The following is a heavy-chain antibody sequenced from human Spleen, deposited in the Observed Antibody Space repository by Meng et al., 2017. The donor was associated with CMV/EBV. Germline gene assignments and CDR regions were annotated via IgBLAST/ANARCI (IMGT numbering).Heavy chain of an antibody. D-gene: IGHD6-19*01. V-gene: IGHV3-30*04. CDR2: ISFDGSDT. CDR3: ARDQYSSGWLPY. J-gene: IGHJ4*02. CDR1: GFSFNSYS. Sequence: SCAASGFSFNSYSLHWVRQAPGKGLEWVAVISFDGSDTYYADSVKGRFTISRDNSEKMLYLQMNSLTPEDTAVYYCARDQYSSGWLPYWGQGTLVTVSS.